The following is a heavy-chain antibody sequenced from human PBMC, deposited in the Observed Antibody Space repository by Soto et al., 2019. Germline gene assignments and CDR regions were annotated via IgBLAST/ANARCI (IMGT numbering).Heavy chain of an antibody. CDR2: IDPSDSYT. J-gene: IGHJ3*02. Sequence: GESLKISGKGSGYSFTIYWISWVLQMPWKGLEWMGRIDPSDSYTNYSPSFQGHVTISADKSISTAYLQWSSLKASDTAMYYCARHIVVVVPAAPDAFDIWGQGTMVTVSS. CDR3: ARHIVVVVPAAPDAFDI. D-gene: IGHD2-2*01. V-gene: IGHV5-10-1*01. CDR1: GYSFTIYW.